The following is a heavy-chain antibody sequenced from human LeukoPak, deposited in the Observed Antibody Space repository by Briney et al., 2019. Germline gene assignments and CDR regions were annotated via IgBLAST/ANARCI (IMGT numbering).Heavy chain of an antibody. CDR3: GRSMDSSTSRLIEY. V-gene: IGHV1-18*01. CDR2: ISVYKGNT. D-gene: IGHD6-6*01. Sequence: ASVKVSCKASGYTFTSYGISWVRQAPGQGLEWMGWISVYKGNTNYAQKLQGRVTMTTDTSTSTVYMELKSLRSDDTAVYYCGRSMDSSTSRLIEYWGQGTLVTVSS. J-gene: IGHJ4*02. CDR1: GYTFTSYG.